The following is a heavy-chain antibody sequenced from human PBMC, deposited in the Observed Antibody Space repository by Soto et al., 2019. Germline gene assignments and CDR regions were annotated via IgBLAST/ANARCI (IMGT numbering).Heavy chain of an antibody. CDR1: GFTFGDYA. Sequence: PGGSLRLSCTASGFTFGDYAMSWVRQAPGKGLEWVGFIRSKAYGGTTEYAASVKGRFTISRDDSKSIAYLQMNSLKTEDTAVYYCRAMIVLDDAFDIWGQGTMVTVSS. V-gene: IGHV3-49*04. CDR2: IRSKAYGGTT. J-gene: IGHJ3*02. D-gene: IGHD3-22*01. CDR3: RAMIVLDDAFDI.